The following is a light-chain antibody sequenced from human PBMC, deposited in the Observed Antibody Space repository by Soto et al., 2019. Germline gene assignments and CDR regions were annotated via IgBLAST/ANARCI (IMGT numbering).Light chain of an antibody. CDR2: TAS. CDR1: QSIFQY. CDR3: QQSSRTPLT. V-gene: IGKV1-39*01. J-gene: IGKJ4*01. Sequence: QLTQSPPSLSASVGDRVIITCRASQSIFQYLNWYQQKPGKAPELLIYTASNLQSGAPSRFSGSGYGTDFTLTISSLQPEDLATYYCQQSSRTPLTFGGGTKVEFK.